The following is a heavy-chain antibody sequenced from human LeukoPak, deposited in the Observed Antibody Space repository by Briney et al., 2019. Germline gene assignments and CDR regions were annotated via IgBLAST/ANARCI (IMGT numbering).Heavy chain of an antibody. J-gene: IGHJ5*02. V-gene: IGHV4-61*01. CDR1: GYSISSTYY. CDR2: IYYTGST. CDR3: ARGGNYWPQWWFDP. D-gene: IGHD1-26*01. Sequence: SETLSLTCTVSGYSISSTYYWSWIRQPPGKGLEWIGYIYYTGSTSYNPSLKSRVTMSLDASKNQLSLELNSVTPADTAVYFCARGGNYWPQWWFDPWGRGNLVSVSS.